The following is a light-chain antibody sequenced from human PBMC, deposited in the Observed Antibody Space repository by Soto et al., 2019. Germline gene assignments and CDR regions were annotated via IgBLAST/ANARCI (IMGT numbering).Light chain of an antibody. CDR1: SSKVGPPDA. J-gene: IGLJ1*01. V-gene: IGLV1-40*01. CDR3: QSYDSALNVHV. CDR2: DDD. Sequence: QSVLTQPPSGSGAPGQRVTISCTGVSSKVGPPDAVHWYQHLSGTIPKLRIYDDDVRPSGVPDRFSASKSGTSASLVIAGLQDEDEGDYYCQSYDSALNVHVFGNGTKLTVL.